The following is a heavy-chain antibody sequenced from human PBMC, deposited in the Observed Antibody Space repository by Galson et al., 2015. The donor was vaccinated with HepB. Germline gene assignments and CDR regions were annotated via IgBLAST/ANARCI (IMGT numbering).Heavy chain of an antibody. Sequence: SLRLSCAASGFTFSTYSMHWVRQPPGKGLEWVAVISYDGSNKYYADSVKGRVTISRADSKNTLYLQMNSLRAEDTAVYYCARDWRGDGYNWINYYMDVWGKGTTVTVSS. J-gene: IGHJ6*03. CDR2: ISYDGSNK. CDR1: GFTFSTYS. V-gene: IGHV3-30-3*01. CDR3: ARDWRGDGYNWINYYMDV. D-gene: IGHD5-24*01.